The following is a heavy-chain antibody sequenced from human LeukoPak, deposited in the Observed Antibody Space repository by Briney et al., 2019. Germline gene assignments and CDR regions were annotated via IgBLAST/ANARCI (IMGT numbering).Heavy chain of an antibody. D-gene: IGHD2-2*01. CDR3: ARSASRPSPYYYYYYMDV. Sequence: ASVKVSCKASGYTFTGYYMHWVRQAPGQGLEWMGWINPNSGGTNYAQKFQGRVTMTRDTSISTAYMELSSLRSEDTAVYYCARSASRPSPYYYYYYMDVWGKGTTVTISS. J-gene: IGHJ6*03. V-gene: IGHV1-2*02. CDR2: INPNSGGT. CDR1: GYTFTGYY.